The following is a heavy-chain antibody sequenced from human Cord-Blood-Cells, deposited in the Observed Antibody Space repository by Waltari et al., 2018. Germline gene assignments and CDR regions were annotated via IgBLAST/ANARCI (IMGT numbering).Heavy chain of an antibody. V-gene: IGHV3-23*01. D-gene: IGHD1-7*01. J-gene: IGHJ4*02. CDR2: ISGSGGST. CDR1: GFTFSSYA. Sequence: EVQLLESGGGWVQPGGSLRLSCEAFGFTFSSYARTWVRQAPGKGLEWVSAISGSGGSTYYADSVKGRFTISRDNSKNTLYLQMNSLRAEDTAVYYCAKDATGTTAHYFDYWGQGTLVTVSS. CDR3: AKDATGTTAHYFDY.